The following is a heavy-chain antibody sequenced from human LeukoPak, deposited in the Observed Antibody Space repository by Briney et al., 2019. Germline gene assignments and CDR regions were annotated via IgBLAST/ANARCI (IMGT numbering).Heavy chain of an antibody. CDR3: ARAVHYYDSRGCYYFDY. Sequence: ASVKVSCKASAYTFTGYYLHWVRHAPGQGLEWMGWINPNSGGTNYTQSFQGRVTMTRDTSISTAYMELSRLRSDDTAVYYCARAVHYYDSRGCYYFDYWGQGTLVTVSS. D-gene: IGHD3-22*01. CDR2: INPNSGGT. J-gene: IGHJ4*02. CDR1: AYTFTGYY. V-gene: IGHV1-2*02.